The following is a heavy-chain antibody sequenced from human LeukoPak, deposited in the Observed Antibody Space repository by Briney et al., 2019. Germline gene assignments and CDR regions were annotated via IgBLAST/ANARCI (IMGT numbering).Heavy chain of an antibody. CDR3: ARGRYCSADICSGGDAFDI. CDR2: IYTRGST. D-gene: IGHD2-15*01. CDR1: GGSINNYY. Sequence: SETLSLTCTVAGGSINNYYWSWIRQPAGKGLEWIGRIYTRGSTNYNPSLKSRVTMSVDTSKNQFSLKLSSVTAADTAVYYCARGRYCSADICSGGDAFDIWGQGTMVSVSS. V-gene: IGHV4-4*07. J-gene: IGHJ3*02.